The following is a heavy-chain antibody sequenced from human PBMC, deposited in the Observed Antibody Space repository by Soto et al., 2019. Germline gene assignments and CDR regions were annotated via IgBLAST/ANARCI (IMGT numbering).Heavy chain of an antibody. CDR1: GGTFSSYA. V-gene: IGHV1-69*13. CDR3: ARVDQQQLVLFDY. Sequence: ASVKVSCKASGGTFSSYAISWVRQAPGQGLEWMGGIIPIFGTANYAQKFQGRVTITADESTSTAYMELSSLRSEDTAVYYCARVDQQQLVLFDYWGQGTLVTVSS. D-gene: IGHD6-13*01. J-gene: IGHJ4*02. CDR2: IIPIFGTA.